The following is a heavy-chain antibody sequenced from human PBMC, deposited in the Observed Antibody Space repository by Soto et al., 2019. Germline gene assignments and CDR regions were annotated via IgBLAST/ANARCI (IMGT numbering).Heavy chain of an antibody. CDR3: AKALVVAETSFDY. J-gene: IGHJ4*02. D-gene: IGHD3-22*01. Sequence: GGSLRLSCAASGFTFCSYAMSWVRQAPGKGLEWVSAISGSGGSTYYADSVKGRFTISRDNSKNTLYLQMNSLRAEDTAVYYCAKALVVAETSFDYWGQGTPVTVSS. CDR2: ISGSGGST. CDR1: GFTFCSYA. V-gene: IGHV3-23*01.